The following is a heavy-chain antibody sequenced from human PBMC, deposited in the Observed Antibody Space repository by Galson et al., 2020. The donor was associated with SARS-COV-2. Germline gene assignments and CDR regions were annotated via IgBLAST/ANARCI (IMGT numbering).Heavy chain of an antibody. D-gene: IGHD1-26*01. J-gene: IGHJ4*02. Sequence: GGSLRLSCAASGFAFSNYWMHWVRQVPGKGLEWLSRIDRDGSTTDYADAVKGRFTITRDNAKNTVNLQMDGLRAEDTAVYFCARVSIVGTSFYFDYWGQGTLVTVSS. CDR3: ARVSIVGTSFYFDY. CDR2: IDRDGSTT. CDR1: GFAFSNYW. V-gene: IGHV3-74*01.